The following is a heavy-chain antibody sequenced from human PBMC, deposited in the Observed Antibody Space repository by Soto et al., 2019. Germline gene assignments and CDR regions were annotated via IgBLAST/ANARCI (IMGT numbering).Heavy chain of an antibody. CDR1: GGSVSSGDFY. V-gene: IGHV4-61*08. D-gene: IGHD1-1*01. J-gene: IGHJ5*02. Sequence: SETLSLTCTVSGGSVSSGDFYWSWIRQPPGKGLEWIGNIYYSGSTNYNPSLKSRATISVDTSKNQFSLKVSSVTAADTAVYYCAREPPTGRWFDPWGQGTLVTVSS. CDR2: IYYSGST. CDR3: AREPPTGRWFDP.